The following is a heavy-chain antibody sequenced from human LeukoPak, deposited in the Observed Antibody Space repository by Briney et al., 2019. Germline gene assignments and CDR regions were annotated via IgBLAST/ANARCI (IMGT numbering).Heavy chain of an antibody. Sequence: GGSLRLSCAASGFTFSSYSMNWVRQAPGKGLEWVSSISSSSSYIYYADSVKGRFTISRDNSKNTLYLQMNSLRVEDTAVYYCIVVIVAPFDYWGQGTLVTVSS. CDR3: IVVIVAPFDY. CDR2: ISSSSSYI. D-gene: IGHD2-15*01. J-gene: IGHJ4*02. V-gene: IGHV3-21*01. CDR1: GFTFSSYS.